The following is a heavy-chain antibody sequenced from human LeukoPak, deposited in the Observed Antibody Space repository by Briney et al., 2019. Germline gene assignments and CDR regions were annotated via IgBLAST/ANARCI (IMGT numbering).Heavy chain of an antibody. CDR2: IYSGGST. V-gene: IGHV3-53*01. CDR3: ARILGAYYMDV. J-gene: IGHJ6*03. Sequence: GGSLRLSCAASGFTVSSNYMSWVRQAPGKGLEWVSVIYSGGSTYYADSVKGRFTISRDNSKNTLYLQMNSLRAEDTAVYYCARILGAYYMDVWGKGTTVTVSS. D-gene: IGHD3-3*01. CDR1: GFTVSSNY.